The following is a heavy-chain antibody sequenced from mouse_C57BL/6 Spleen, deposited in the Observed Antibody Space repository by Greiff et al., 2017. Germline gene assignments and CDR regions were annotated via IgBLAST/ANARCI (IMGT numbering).Heavy chain of an antibody. CDR1: GYTFTSYG. CDR3: ARDGTGSYVFDY. Sequence: QVQLQQSGAELARPGASVKLSCKASGYTFTSYGISWVKQRPGQGLEWIGEIYPRSGNTYYNEKFKGKATLTADKSSSTAYMELRSLTSEDSAVYFCARDGTGSYVFDYWGQGTTLTVSS. CDR2: IYPRSGNT. J-gene: IGHJ2*01. V-gene: IGHV1-81*01. D-gene: IGHD1-1*02.